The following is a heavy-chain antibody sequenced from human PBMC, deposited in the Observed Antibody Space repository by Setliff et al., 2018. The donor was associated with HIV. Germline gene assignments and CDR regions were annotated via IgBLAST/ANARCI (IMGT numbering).Heavy chain of an antibody. J-gene: IGHJ4*02. V-gene: IGHV4-4*09. CDR2: FYTSGST. D-gene: IGHD1-1*01. Sequence: SETLSLTCTVSGGSSNSYYWSWLRQPPGKELEWIGYFYTSGSTNYNPSLKSRVTISIDTSKNQFSLKLNAVTAADTAVYYCARRPPLTTGREYYFDFWGQGTLVTVSS. CDR1: GGSSNSYY. CDR3: ARRPPLTTGREYYFDF.